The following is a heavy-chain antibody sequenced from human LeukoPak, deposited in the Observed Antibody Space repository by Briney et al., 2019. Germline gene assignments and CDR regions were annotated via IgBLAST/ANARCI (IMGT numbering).Heavy chain of an antibody. Sequence: GGSLRLSCAASGFTFSSYGMHWVRQAPGKGLEWVAVIWYGGSNKYYADSVKGRFTISRDNSKNTLYLQMNSLRAEDTAVYYCAKSYSNYDNWFDPWGQGTLVTVSS. D-gene: IGHD4-11*01. J-gene: IGHJ5*02. V-gene: IGHV3-30*02. CDR1: GFTFSSYG. CDR3: AKSYSNYDNWFDP. CDR2: IWYGGSNK.